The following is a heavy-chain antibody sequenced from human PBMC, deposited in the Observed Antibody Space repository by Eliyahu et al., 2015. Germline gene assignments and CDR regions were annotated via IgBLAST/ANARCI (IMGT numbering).Heavy chain of an antibody. J-gene: IGHJ6*03. CDR2: INHSGST. D-gene: IGHD3-3*02. Sequence: QVQLQQWGAGLLKPSEXLSLTCAVYGGSFSGYYWSWIRQPPGKGLEWIGEINHSGSTNYNPSLKSRVTISVDTSKNQFSLKLSSVTAADTAVYYCARGHLSYYYYMDVWGKGTTVTVSS. CDR3: ARGHLSYYYYMDV. CDR1: GGSFSGYY. V-gene: IGHV4-34*01.